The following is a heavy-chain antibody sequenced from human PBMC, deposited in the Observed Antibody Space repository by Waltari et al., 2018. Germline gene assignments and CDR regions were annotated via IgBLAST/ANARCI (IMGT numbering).Heavy chain of an antibody. CDR2: IIPIFGTA. Sequence: QVQLVQSGAEVKKPGSSVKVSCKASGGTFSSYAISWVRQAPGQGPEWMGGIIPIFGTANYAQKFQGRVTITADESTSTAYMELSSLRSEDTAVYYCASTTLEGIVVVPAATDYGMDVWGQGTTVTVSS. CDR3: ASTTLEGIVVVPAATDYGMDV. CDR1: GGTFSSYA. D-gene: IGHD2-2*01. J-gene: IGHJ6*02. V-gene: IGHV1-69*01.